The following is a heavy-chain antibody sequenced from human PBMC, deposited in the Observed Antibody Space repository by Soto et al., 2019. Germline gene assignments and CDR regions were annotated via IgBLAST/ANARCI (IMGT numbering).Heavy chain of an antibody. CDR2: ISYEGSNK. CDR1: GFTFSSYG. D-gene: IGHD2-2*01. J-gene: IGHJ6*03. Sequence: QVQLVESGGGVVQPGRSLRLSCAASGFTFSSYGMHWVRQAPGKGLEWVAVISYEGSNKYYADSVKGRFTISRDNSKNTLYLQMNSLRAEDTAVYYCAKAPFKCAADMYYDYYMDVWGNGTTVTVSS. CDR3: AKAPFKCAADMYYDYYMDV. V-gene: IGHV3-30*18.